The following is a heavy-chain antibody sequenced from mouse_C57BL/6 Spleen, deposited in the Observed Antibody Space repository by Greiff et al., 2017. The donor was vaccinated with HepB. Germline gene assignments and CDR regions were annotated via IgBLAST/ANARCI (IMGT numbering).Heavy chain of an antibody. D-gene: IGHD2-2*01. CDR1: GFTFSSYA. J-gene: IGHJ2*01. CDR3: TRETYGYDPYYFDY. CDR2: ISSGGDYI. V-gene: IGHV5-9-1*02. Sequence: EVKLMESGEGLVKPGGSLKLSCAASGFTFSSYAMSWVRQTPEKRLEWVAYISSGGDYIYYADTVKGRFTISRDNARNTLYLQMSSLKSEDTAMYYCTRETYGYDPYYFDYWGQGTTLTVSS.